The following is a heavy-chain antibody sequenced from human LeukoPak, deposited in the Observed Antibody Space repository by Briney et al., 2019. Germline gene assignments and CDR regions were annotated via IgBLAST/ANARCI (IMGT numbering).Heavy chain of an antibody. CDR1: GYTFTSYG. J-gene: IGHJ4*02. CDR3: ARDVGVSRFDF. CDR2: ISAYNGHT. Sequence: ASVKVSCKASGYTFTSYGISWVRQAPGQGLEWMGWISAYNGHTEYTHKLQGRVSMTTDTSTSTAYMELRSLTSDDTAVYYCARDVGVSRFDFWGQGTLVTVSS. V-gene: IGHV1-18*01. D-gene: IGHD2-21*01.